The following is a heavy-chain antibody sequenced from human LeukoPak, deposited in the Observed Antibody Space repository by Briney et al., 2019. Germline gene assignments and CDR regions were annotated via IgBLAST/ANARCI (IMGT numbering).Heavy chain of an antibody. V-gene: IGHV3-33*01. D-gene: IGHD3-22*01. CDR3: ARDNDSSGYSTGPVVY. J-gene: IGHJ4*02. CDR1: GFTFSSYG. Sequence: AGGSLRLSCAASGFTFSSYGMHWVRQAPGKGLEWVAVIWYDGSNKYYAESVKGRFTISRDNSKNPLYLQMNSLRAEDTAVYYCARDNDSSGYSTGPVVYWGQGTLVTVSS. CDR2: IWYDGSNK.